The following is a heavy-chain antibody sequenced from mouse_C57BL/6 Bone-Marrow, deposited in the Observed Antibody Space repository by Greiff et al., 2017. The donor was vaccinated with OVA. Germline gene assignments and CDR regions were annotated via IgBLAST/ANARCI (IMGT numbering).Heavy chain of an antibody. CDR1: GFSFNTYA. CDR3: VRHGYYAMDY. Sequence: EVQRVESGGGLVQPKGSLKLSCAASGFSFNTYAMNWVRQAPGKGLEWVARIRSKSNNYATYYVDSVKDRFTISRDDSESMLYLQMNNLKTEDTAMYYCVRHGYYAMDYWGQGTSVTVSS. V-gene: IGHV10-1*01. J-gene: IGHJ4*01. CDR2: IRSKSNNYAT.